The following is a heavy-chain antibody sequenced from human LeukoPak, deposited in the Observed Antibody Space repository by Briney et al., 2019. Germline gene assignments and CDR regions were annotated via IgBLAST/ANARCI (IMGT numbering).Heavy chain of an antibody. CDR3: ARVGLLWFGELLGAFDI. Sequence: GGSLRLSCAASGFTDSSNYMSWARQAPGKGLEWVSDICSGGSTYYAHPVEGRFTISRHNSKHTLYLQMNCLRAEDTAVYYCARVGLLWFGELLGAFDIWGQGTMVTVSS. D-gene: IGHD3-10*01. V-gene: IGHV3-66*01. CDR1: GFTDSSNY. CDR2: ICSGGST. J-gene: IGHJ3*02.